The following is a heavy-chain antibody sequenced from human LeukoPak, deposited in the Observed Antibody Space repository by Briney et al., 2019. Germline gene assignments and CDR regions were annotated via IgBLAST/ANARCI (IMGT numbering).Heavy chain of an antibody. CDR1: GYTFTPYY. CDR3: ARDRSPGYYYYYMDV. Sequence: ASVKVSCKASGYTFTPYYMHWVRQAPGHGLEWMGWINPNSGGTNYAQTFQGRVTMTRDTSISTAYMELSRLRSDDTAVYYCARDRSPGYYYYYMDVWGKGTTVTVSS. D-gene: IGHD1-14*01. V-gene: IGHV1-2*02. CDR2: INPNSGGT. J-gene: IGHJ6*03.